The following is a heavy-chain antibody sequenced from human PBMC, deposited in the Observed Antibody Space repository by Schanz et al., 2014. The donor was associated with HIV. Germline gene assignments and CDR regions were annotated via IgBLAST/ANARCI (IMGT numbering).Heavy chain of an antibody. CDR3: ARDRISTVGAPHFDL. CDR2: IGSGGGRT. CDR1: GFMFSSYG. Sequence: VQLLESGGGLVQPGGSLRLSCAASGFMFSSYGMGWVRQAPGKGLEWVSIIGSGGGRTYYADSVKSRFTISRDNSKNTLYLQMNSLRAEDTAVYYCARDRISTVGAPHFDLWGQGTLVTVSS. V-gene: IGHV3-23*01. J-gene: IGHJ4*02. D-gene: IGHD1-26*01.